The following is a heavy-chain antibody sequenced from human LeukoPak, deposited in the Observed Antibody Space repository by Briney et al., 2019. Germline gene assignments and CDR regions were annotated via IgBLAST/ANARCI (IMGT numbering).Heavy chain of an antibody. V-gene: IGHV3-15*01. CDR1: GFTFSSYW. Sequence: PGGSLRLSCAASGFTFSSYWMSWVRQAPGKGLEWVGRIKSKTDGGTTDYAAPVKGRFTISRDDSKNTLYLQMNSLKTEDTAVYYCTTRTVAPYPYYYYMDVWGKGTTVTVSS. J-gene: IGHJ6*03. CDR2: IKSKTDGGTT. D-gene: IGHD6-19*01. CDR3: TTRTVAPYPYYYYMDV.